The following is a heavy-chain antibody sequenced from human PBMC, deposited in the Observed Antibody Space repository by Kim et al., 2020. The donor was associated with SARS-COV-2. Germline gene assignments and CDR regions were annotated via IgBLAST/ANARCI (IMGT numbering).Heavy chain of an antibody. CDR3: ARGSSGSGWFFDY. Sequence: GGSLRLSCAASGFTFSRFWMRWVRQAPGKALEWVANIKQDGGEKHYVDSVKGRFTISRDNAKNSVYLQLDSLTAEDTAVYYCARGSSGSGWFFDYWGQGT. V-gene: IGHV3-7*01. J-gene: IGHJ4*02. CDR1: GFTFSRFW. CDR2: IKQDGGEK. D-gene: IGHD6-19*01.